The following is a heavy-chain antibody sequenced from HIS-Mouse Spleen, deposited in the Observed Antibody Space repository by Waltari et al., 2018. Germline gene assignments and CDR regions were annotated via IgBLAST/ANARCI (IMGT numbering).Heavy chain of an antibody. CDR1: GGSISSGGYD. J-gene: IGHJ5*02. CDR3: ARSPYYDFWSGYSDNWFDP. Sequence: QVQLQESCPGLVKPSQTLSLTCTVSGGSISSGGYDWSWILQHPGRRLEWIGYIYYSGSTYYNPSLKSRVTISVDTSKNQFSLKLSSVTAADTAVYYCARSPYYDFWSGYSDNWFDPWGQGTLVTVSS. D-gene: IGHD3-3*01. CDR2: IYYSGST. V-gene: IGHV4-31*03.